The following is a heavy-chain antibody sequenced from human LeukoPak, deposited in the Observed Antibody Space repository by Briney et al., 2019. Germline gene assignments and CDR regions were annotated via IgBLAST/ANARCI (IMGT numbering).Heavy chain of an antibody. CDR3: ARNFNHFDY. V-gene: IGHV3-30*04. Sequence: GGSLRLSCAASGFTFSSYAMHWVRQAPGKGLEWVAVISYDGRNKYYTDSVKGRFPISRDNSKNTLYLQMNSLRAEDTAVYYCARNFNHFDYWGQGTLVTVSS. CDR1: GFTFSSYA. J-gene: IGHJ4*02. D-gene: IGHD1-14*01. CDR2: ISYDGRNK.